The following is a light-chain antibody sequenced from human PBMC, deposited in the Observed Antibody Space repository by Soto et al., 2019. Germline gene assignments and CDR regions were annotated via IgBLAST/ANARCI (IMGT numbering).Light chain of an antibody. Sequence: LTQPPSASGSPGQSVTISCTGTSSDVGGYNYASWYQQHPGKAPKLMIYEVSKRPSGVPDRFSGSKSGNTASLTVSGLQAEDEADYYCSSYAGIFYVFGTGTKVTVL. CDR1: SSDVGGYNY. V-gene: IGLV2-8*01. CDR3: SSYAGIFYV. CDR2: EVS. J-gene: IGLJ1*01.